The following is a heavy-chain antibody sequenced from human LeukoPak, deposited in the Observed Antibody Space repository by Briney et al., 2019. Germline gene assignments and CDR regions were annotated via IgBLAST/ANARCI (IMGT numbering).Heavy chain of an antibody. V-gene: IGHV3-9*01. CDR2: ISWNSGSI. CDR1: GFTFDDYA. J-gene: IGHJ4*02. CDR3: AKRADPDRYFDY. Sequence: SGGSLRLFCAASGFTFDDYAMHWVRHAPGKGLEWVSGISWNSGSIGYADSVKGRFTISRDNAKNSLYLQMNSLRAEDTALYYCAKRADPDRYFDYWGQGTLVTVSS.